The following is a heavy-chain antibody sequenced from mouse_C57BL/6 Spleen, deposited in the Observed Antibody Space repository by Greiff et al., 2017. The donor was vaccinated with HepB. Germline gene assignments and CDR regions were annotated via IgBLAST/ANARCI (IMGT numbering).Heavy chain of an antibody. CDR1: GFTFSSYT. J-gene: IGHJ2*01. CDR2: ISGGGGNT. CDR3: ARDYYGSSYEYFDY. Sequence: EVQRVESGGGLVKPGGSLKLSCGASGFTFSSYTMSWVRQTPEKRLEWVATISGGGGNTYYPDSVKGRFTISRDNAKNTLYLQMSSLRSEDTALYYCARDYYGSSYEYFDYWGQGTTLTVSS. D-gene: IGHD1-1*01. V-gene: IGHV5-9*01.